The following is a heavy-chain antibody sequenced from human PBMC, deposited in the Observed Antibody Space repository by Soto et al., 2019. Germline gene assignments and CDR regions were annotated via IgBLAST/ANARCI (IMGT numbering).Heavy chain of an antibody. D-gene: IGHD2-8*02. CDR3: ASAGYWSYYYYYMDV. V-gene: IGHV3-33*01. J-gene: IGHJ6*03. CDR2: IWYDGSNK. CDR1: GFTFSSYG. Sequence: QVQLVESGGGVVQPGRSLRLSCAASGFTFSSYGMHWVRQAPGKGLEWVAVIWYDGSNKYYADSVKGRFTISRDNSKNTLYLQMNSLRAEDTAVYYCASAGYWSYYYYYMDVWGKGTTVTVSS.